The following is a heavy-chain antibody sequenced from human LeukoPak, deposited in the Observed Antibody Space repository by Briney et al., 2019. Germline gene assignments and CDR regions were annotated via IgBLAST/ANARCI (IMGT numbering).Heavy chain of an antibody. J-gene: IGHJ4*02. CDR2: INQDGGEE. Sequence: GGSLRLSCTASGFNCNDYWMTWIRQTPEKGLEWVANINQDGGEEQYMETVKGRFTISRDNAKNALYLQMNSLRAEDTAVYYCAPTRGSSSWPFDYWGQGTLVTVSS. D-gene: IGHD6-13*01. V-gene: IGHV3-7*01. CDR3: APTRGSSSWPFDY. CDR1: GFNCNDYW.